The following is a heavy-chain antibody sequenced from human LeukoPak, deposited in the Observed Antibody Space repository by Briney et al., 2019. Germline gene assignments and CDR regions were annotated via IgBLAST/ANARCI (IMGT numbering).Heavy chain of an antibody. Sequence: PSETLSLTCTVSGGSISSYYWSWIRQPPGKGLEWIGYIYYSGSTNYNPSLKSRVAISVDTSKNQFPLKLSSVTAADTAVYYCAREWPDKRARYFDWLEGFDPWGQGTLVTVSS. CDR2: IYYSGST. CDR1: GGSISSYY. V-gene: IGHV4-59*01. D-gene: IGHD3-9*01. CDR3: AREWPDKRARYFDWLEGFDP. J-gene: IGHJ5*02.